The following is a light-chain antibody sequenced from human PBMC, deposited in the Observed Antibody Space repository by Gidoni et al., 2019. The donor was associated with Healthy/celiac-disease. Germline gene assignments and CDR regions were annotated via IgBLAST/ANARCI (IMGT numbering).Light chain of an antibody. Sequence: SSELTQDPAVSVALGQTVRITCQGDSLRSYYASWYQQKPGQAPVLVIYGKNNRPSGIPDRFSGSISGNTAALTITGAQAEDEADYYCNSRDSSGNHHWVFGGGTKLTVL. CDR3: NSRDSSGNHHWV. J-gene: IGLJ3*02. V-gene: IGLV3-19*01. CDR2: GKN. CDR1: SLRSYY.